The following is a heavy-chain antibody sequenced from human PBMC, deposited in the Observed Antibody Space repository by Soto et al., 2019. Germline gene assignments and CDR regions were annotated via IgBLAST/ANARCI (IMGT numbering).Heavy chain of an antibody. J-gene: IGHJ4*02. CDR1: GFTFSSYG. D-gene: IGHD1-26*01. V-gene: IGHV3-30*18. Sequence: QVQLVESGGGVVQPGRSLRLSCAASGFTFSSYGMHWVRQAPGKGLEWVAVISYDGSNKYYADSVKGRFTISRDNSKNTLYLQMNSLRAEDTAVYYCAKGGELGGTVGGYWGQGTLVTVSS. CDR2: ISYDGSNK. CDR3: AKGGELGGTVGGY.